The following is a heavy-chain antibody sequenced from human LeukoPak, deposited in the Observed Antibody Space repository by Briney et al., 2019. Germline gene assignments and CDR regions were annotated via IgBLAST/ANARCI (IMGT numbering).Heavy chain of an antibody. CDR2: MNPNSGNT. V-gene: IGHV1-8*01. D-gene: IGHD1-26*01. J-gene: IGHJ5*02. CDR1: GYTFTSYD. CDR3: ARGGGSYYDDWFDP. Sequence: GASVKVSCKTSGYTFTSYDINWVRQATGQGLEWMGWMNPNSGNTGYAQKFQGRVTMTRNTSISTAYMELSSLRSEDTAVYYCARGGGSYYDDWFDPWGQGTLVTVSS.